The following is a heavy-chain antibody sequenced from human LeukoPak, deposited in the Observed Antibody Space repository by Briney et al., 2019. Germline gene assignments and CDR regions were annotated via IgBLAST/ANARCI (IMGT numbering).Heavy chain of an antibody. CDR3: ARDSYGGNWSLGF. D-gene: IGHD4-23*01. Sequence: ASVKVSCKSFGYTFTSYYVHWVRQAPGQGLEWMGWVNPNNGGTNYAQMFQGRVTMTRDTSINTAYMELSRLRSDDTAVYYCARDSYGGNWSLGFWGQGTLVTVSS. V-gene: IGHV1-2*02. CDR1: GYTFTSYY. CDR2: VNPNNGGT. J-gene: IGHJ4*02.